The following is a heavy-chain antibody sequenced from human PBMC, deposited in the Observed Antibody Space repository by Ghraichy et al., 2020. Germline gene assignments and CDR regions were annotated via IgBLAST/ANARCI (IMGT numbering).Heavy chain of an antibody. Sequence: GGSLRLSCAASGFTFSSYSMNWVRQAPGKGLEWVSSISSSSSYIYYADSVKGRFTISRDNAKNSLYLQMNSLRAEDTAVYYCARAHPFYLGHRVTTQYYGMDVWGQGTTVTVSS. CDR2: ISSSSSYI. J-gene: IGHJ6*02. CDR3: ARAHPFYLGHRVTTQYYGMDV. V-gene: IGHV3-21*01. D-gene: IGHD4-17*01. CDR1: GFTFSSYS.